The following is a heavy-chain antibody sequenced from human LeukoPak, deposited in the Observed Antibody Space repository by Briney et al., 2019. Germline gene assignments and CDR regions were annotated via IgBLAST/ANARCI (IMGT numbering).Heavy chain of an antibody. CDR3: ARGGFTSYLPYFDY. CDR2: IYHSGST. CDR1: GGSISSGGYS. V-gene: IGHV4-30-2*01. D-gene: IGHD3-10*01. Sequence: PSETLSLTCAVSGGSISSGGYSWSWIRQPPGKGLVWIGYIYHSGSTYYNPSLKSRVTISVDRSKNQFSLKLSSVTAADTAVYYCARGGFTSYLPYFDYWGQGTLVTVSS. J-gene: IGHJ4*02.